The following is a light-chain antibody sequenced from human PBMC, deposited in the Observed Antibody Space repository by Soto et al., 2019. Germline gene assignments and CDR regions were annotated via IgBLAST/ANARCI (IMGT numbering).Light chain of an antibody. CDR3: QQHSNWPPIT. CDR2: DAS. Sequence: EIVMPQSQATLPVSPGARATLSGRASQSVSSNLAWYQQKPGQAPRLLIYDASDRATGIPGRFSGSGSGTDFTLTIRSLEPEDFAVYYCQQHSNWPPITVGQGTRLEI. J-gene: IGKJ5*01. V-gene: IGKV3-11*01. CDR1: QSVSSN.